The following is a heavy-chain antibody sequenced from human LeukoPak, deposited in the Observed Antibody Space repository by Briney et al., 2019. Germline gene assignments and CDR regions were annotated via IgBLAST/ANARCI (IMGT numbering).Heavy chain of an antibody. J-gene: IGHJ4*02. Sequence: PGGSLRLSCAASGFTFDDYAMSWVRQDPGKGLEWDSSILRNGGDTRYAESLKGRFTISRDNAKDSLYLQMDSLRAEDTALYYCARTQIGYCSGTSCTLYYFDYWGLGTLVTVSS. CDR1: GFTFDDYA. D-gene: IGHD2-2*01. CDR3: ARTQIGYCSGTSCTLYYFDY. V-gene: IGHV3-20*04. CDR2: ILRNGGDT.